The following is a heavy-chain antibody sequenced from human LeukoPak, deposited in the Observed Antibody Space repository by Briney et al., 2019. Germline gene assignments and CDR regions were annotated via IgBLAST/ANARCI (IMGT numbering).Heavy chain of an antibody. J-gene: IGHJ6*02. CDR3: AGVGSGYYYYYYGMDV. V-gene: IGHV4-30-2*01. CDR2: MYHSGST. Sequence: SETLSLTCAVSGGSISSGGYSWSWIRQPPGKGLEWIGYMYHSGSTYYNPSLKSRVTISVDTSKNQFSLKLSSVTAEDTAVYYCAGVGSGYYYYYYGMDVWGQGTTVTVSS. CDR1: GGSISSGGYS. D-gene: IGHD3-22*01.